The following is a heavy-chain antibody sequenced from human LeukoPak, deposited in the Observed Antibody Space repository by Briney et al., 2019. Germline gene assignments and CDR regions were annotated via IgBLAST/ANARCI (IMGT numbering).Heavy chain of an antibody. J-gene: IGHJ4*02. CDR1: GGSFSGYY. V-gene: IGHV4-34*01. Sequence: SETLSLTCAVYGGSFSGYYWSWIRQPPGKGLEWIGEINHSGSTNYNPSLKSRVTISVDTSKNQFSLKLSSVTAADTAVYYCARITRWGSGWESDYWGQGTLVTVSS. D-gene: IGHD6-19*01. CDR2: INHSGST. CDR3: ARITRWGSGWESDY.